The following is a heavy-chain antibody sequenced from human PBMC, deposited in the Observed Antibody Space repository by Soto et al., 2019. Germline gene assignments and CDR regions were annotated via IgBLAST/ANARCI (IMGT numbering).Heavy chain of an antibody. V-gene: IGHV1-2*02. D-gene: IGHD3-3*01. J-gene: IGHJ3*02. CDR1: GYPVTAYY. CDR3: ARGGGVGVAGSAAFDM. CDR2: INPATGAA. Sequence: QLHLVQSGAVVKKPGASVTVSCSASGYPVTAYYMHWVRQAPGRGLEWMGGINPATGAAKYTQTFRGRVTMTRDTSTSTVFIELSGLTSEGTAVFYCARGGGVGVAGSAAFDMWGQGTLVTVSS.